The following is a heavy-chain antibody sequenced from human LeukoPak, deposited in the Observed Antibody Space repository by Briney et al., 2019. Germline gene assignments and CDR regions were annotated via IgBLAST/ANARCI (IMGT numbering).Heavy chain of an antibody. V-gene: IGHV1-58*01. Sequence: SVKVSCKASGFTFTSSAVQWVRQARGQRLEWIGWIVVGSGNTNYAQKFQERVTITRDMSTSTAYMELSSLRSEDTAVYYCAADGSGSITIFGSYNWFDPWGQGTPVTVSS. CDR1: GFTFTSSA. CDR2: IVVGSGNT. D-gene: IGHD3-3*01. CDR3: AADGSGSITIFGSYNWFDP. J-gene: IGHJ5*02.